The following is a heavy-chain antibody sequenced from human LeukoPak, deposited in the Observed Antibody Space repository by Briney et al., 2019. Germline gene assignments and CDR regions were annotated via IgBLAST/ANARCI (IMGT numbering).Heavy chain of an antibody. CDR1: GYTFNGYY. J-gene: IGHJ3*02. V-gene: IGHV1-2*02. Sequence: ASVKVSCKASGYTFNGYYMHWVRQAPGQGLEWMGWINPNSGGTNYAQRFQGRVTMTGDTSMSTAYMELSWLRSDDTAVYYCAILLDPSAFDIWGQGTLVTVSS. CDR2: INPNSGGT. D-gene: IGHD1-1*01. CDR3: AILLDPSAFDI.